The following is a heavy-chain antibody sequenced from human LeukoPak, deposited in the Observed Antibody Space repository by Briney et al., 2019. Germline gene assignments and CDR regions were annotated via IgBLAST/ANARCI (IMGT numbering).Heavy chain of an antibody. J-gene: IGHJ4*01. D-gene: IGHD3-10*01. V-gene: IGHV3-74*01. CDR3: AGVLGVRDLAYFDY. Sequence: GGSLRLSCAATGFTFNTYWMHWVRQAPGKGLVWVSRIRSDGSSTSYADSVRGRFTISRDNAKNTLYLQMNSLRAEDTAVYYCAGVLGVRDLAYFDYWGHGTLVTVSS. CDR2: IRSDGSST. CDR1: GFTFNTYW.